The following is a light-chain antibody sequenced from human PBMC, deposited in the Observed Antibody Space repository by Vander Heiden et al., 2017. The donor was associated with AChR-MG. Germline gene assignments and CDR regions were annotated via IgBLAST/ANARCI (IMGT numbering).Light chain of an antibody. Sequence: QSALTQPPSVSGSPGQSVTISCTGTSSDVGSHNRVSWYQQPPATAPKLMIYYVSNRPSGVPDRFSGSKSGNTASLTISGLQAEDEADYYCSSYTSSSTSYVFGTGTKVTVL. CDR2: YVS. J-gene: IGLJ1*01. V-gene: IGLV2-18*02. CDR3: SSYTSSSTSYV. CDR1: SSDVGSHNR.